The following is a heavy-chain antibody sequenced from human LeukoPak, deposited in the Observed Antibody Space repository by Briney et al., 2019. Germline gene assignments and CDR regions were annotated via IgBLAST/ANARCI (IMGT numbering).Heavy chain of an antibody. D-gene: IGHD4-17*01. CDR3: AKALPIKTTVTTYDFDL. CDR1: GFTCDDYA. J-gene: IGHJ2*01. V-gene: IGHV3-9*01. Sequence: GRSLRLSCAASGFTCDDYAMHWVRQAPGKGLEWVPGISWNSGSIGYADSVKGRFTISRDNAKNSLYLQMNSLRAEDTALYYCAKALPIKTTVTTYDFDLWGRGTLVTVSS. CDR2: ISWNSGSI.